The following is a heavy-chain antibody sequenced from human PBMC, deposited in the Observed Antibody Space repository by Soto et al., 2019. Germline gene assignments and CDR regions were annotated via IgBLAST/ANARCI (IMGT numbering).Heavy chain of an antibody. J-gene: IGHJ4*02. Sequence: ASVKVSCKASGYTFTSYDINWVRQATGQGLEWMGWMNPNSGNTGYAQKFQGRVTMTRNTSISTAYMELSSLRSEDTAVYYCASRPYYYDSSGYFSDFDYWGQGTLVTVSS. D-gene: IGHD3-22*01. CDR3: ASRPYYYDSSGYFSDFDY. CDR1: GYTFTSYD. CDR2: MNPNSGNT. V-gene: IGHV1-8*01.